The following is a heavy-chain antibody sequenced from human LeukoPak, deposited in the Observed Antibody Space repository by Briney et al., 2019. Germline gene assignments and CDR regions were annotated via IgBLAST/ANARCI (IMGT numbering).Heavy chain of an antibody. CDR1: GFTFNSYW. V-gene: IGHV3-74*01. J-gene: IGHJ5*02. CDR2: INSDGSST. CDR3: ASTHDYSNFNWFDP. Sequence: PGGSLRLSCAASGFTFNSYWMHWVRQAPGKGLVWVSRINSDGSSTSYADSVKGRFTISRDNAKNTLYLQMNSLRAEDTAVYYCASTHDYSNFNWFDPWGQGTLVTVSS. D-gene: IGHD4-11*01.